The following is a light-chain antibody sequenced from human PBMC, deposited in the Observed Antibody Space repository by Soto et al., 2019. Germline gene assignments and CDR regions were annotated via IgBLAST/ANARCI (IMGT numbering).Light chain of an antibody. V-gene: IGKV1-39*01. CDR2: FIS. J-gene: IGKJ5*01. Sequence: DIEMTQSPSALSASVGDNVTITCRASQPISSYLNWYQHKTGEAPRILIYFISRLQSGAPSRLSGSGAGKDVNPTIDSPLQEDTATYYCQKTYSRPVTXGQGTRLDIK. CDR3: QKTYSRPVT. CDR1: QPISSY.